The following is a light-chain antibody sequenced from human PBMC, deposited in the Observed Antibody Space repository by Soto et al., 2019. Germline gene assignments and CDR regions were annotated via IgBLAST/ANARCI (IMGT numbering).Light chain of an antibody. J-gene: IGLJ1*01. CDR1: SSDVGAYDY. V-gene: IGLV2-11*01. CDR2: DVT. CDR3: CSYAGSYLYV. Sequence: QSALTQPRSVSGSPGQSVTISCTGTSSDVGAYDYVSWYQQHPGKAPKLMIFDVTKRPSGVPDRFSGSKSGNTASLTISGLQAEDEADYSCCSYAGSYLYVFGTGTKLTVL.